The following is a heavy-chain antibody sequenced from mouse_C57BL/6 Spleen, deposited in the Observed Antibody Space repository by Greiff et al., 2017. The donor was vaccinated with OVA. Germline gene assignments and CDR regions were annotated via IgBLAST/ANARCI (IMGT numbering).Heavy chain of an antibody. CDR2: IHPNSGST. J-gene: IGHJ3*01. CDR1: GYTFTSYW. Sequence: VQLQQPGAELVLPGASVKLSCKASGYTFTSYWMHWVKQRPGQGLEWIGMIHPNSGSTNYNEKFKSKATLTVDKSSSTAYMQRSSLTSEDSAVYYCAIEERGLLWGQGTLVTVSA. V-gene: IGHV1-64*01. CDR3: AIEERGLL. D-gene: IGHD2-3*01.